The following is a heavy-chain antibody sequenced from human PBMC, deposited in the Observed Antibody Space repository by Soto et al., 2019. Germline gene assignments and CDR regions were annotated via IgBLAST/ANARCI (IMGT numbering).Heavy chain of an antibody. J-gene: IGHJ6*03. Sequence: ASVKVSCKASGYTFTSYGISWVRQAPGQGLEWMGWISAYNGNTNYAQKLQGRVTMTIDTSTSTAYMELRSLRSDDTAVYYCARDTIDYYYMDVWGKGTTVTVSS. V-gene: IGHV1-18*01. D-gene: IGHD3-10*01. CDR2: ISAYNGNT. CDR1: GYTFTSYG. CDR3: ARDTIDYYYMDV.